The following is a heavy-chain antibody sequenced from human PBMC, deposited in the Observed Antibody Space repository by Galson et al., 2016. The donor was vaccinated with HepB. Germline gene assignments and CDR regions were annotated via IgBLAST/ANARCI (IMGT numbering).Heavy chain of an antibody. D-gene: IGHD2-2*01. V-gene: IGHV3-23*01. CDR2: ISSSTSST. J-gene: IGHJ4*02. Sequence: SLRLSCAASGFDFRTFAVSWVRQAPGQGLEWVSGISSSTSSTYYADSVKGRFTISRDNSKNTLYLQMNSLRAEDTAVYYCAISGHRVVVPAAIPFDYWGQRILVTVSS. CDR3: AISGHRVVVPAAIPFDY. CDR1: GFDFRTFA.